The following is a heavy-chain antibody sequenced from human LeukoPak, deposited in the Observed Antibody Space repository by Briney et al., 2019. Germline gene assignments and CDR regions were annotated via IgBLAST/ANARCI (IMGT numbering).Heavy chain of an antibody. J-gene: IGHJ5*02. Sequence: PGGSLRLSCAASGFTFSSYSMNWVRQAPGKGLEWVSYITSSSSTIYYADSVKGRFTISRDNAKNTLYLQMNSLRDEDTAVYYCARRRIDPGNWPDPWGQGTLVTVSS. D-gene: IGHD2/OR15-2a*01. CDR2: ITSSSSTI. V-gene: IGHV3-48*02. CDR1: GFTFSSYS. CDR3: ARRRIDPGNWPDP.